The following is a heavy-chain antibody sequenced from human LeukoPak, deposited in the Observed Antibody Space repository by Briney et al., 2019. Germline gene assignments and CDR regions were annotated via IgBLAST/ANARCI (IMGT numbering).Heavy chain of an antibody. J-gene: IGHJ4*02. Sequence: RGSLRLSCAASGFTFSSYSMNWVRQAPGKGLEWVSSISSSGSYIYYADSVKGRFTISRDNAKNSLYLQMNSLRAEDTAVYYCASPWPRGYWGQGTLVTVPS. CDR2: ISSSGSYI. D-gene: IGHD3-16*01. CDR1: GFTFSSYS. CDR3: ASPWPRGY. V-gene: IGHV3-21*01.